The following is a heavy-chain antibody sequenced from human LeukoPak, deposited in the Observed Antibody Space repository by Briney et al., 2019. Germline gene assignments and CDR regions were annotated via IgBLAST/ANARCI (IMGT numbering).Heavy chain of an antibody. Sequence: GGSLRLSCAASGFTVSSNYMSWVRQAPGKGLEWVSVIYSGGSTYYADSVKGRFTISRDNSKNTLYLQMNSLRAEDTAVYYCAMKSSGYYAAFAFDIWGQGTMVTVSS. J-gene: IGHJ3*02. CDR1: GFTVSSNY. CDR2: IYSGGST. D-gene: IGHD3-22*01. V-gene: IGHV3-53*01. CDR3: AMKSSGYYAAFAFDI.